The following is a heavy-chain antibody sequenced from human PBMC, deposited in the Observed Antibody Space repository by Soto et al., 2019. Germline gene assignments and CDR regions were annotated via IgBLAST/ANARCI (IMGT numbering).Heavy chain of an antibody. Sequence: PGESLQISCKGSGYSFTSYWIGWVRQMPGKGLEWMGIIYPGDSDTRYSPSFQGQVTISADKSISTAYLQWSSLKASDTAMYYCARHLRMIPRPGDAFDIWGQGTMVTVSS. CDR3: ARHLRMIPRPGDAFDI. CDR2: IYPGDSDT. J-gene: IGHJ3*02. V-gene: IGHV5-51*01. D-gene: IGHD3-22*01. CDR1: GYSFTSYW.